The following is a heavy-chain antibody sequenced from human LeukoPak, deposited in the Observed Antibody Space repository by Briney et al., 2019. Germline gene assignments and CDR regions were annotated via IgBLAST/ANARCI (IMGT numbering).Heavy chain of an antibody. V-gene: IGHV3-48*01. Sequence: GGSLRLSCAASGFTFSSYSMNWVRQAPGKGLEWVSYISSSSSTIYYADSVKGRFTISRDNAKNSLYLQMNSLRAEDTAVYYCARHVGLHYFDHWGQGTLVTVSS. D-gene: IGHD1-26*01. J-gene: IGHJ4*02. CDR3: ARHVGLHYFDH. CDR2: ISSSSSTI. CDR1: GFTFSSYS.